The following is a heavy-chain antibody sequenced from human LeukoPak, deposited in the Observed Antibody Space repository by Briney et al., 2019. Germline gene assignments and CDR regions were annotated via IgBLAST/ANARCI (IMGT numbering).Heavy chain of an antibody. Sequence: SETLSLTCTVSGGSINSYYWSWIRQPPGKGLEWIGYIYYSGSTNYNPSLKSRVTISVDTSKNQFSLKLSSVTAADTAVYYCARGAGPSIWGQGTMVTVSS. CDR2: IYYSGST. CDR1: GGSINSYY. J-gene: IGHJ3*02. V-gene: IGHV4-59*01. D-gene: IGHD6-13*01. CDR3: ARGAGPSI.